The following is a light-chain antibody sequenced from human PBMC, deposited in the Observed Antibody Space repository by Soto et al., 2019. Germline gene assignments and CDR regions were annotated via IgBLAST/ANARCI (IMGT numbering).Light chain of an antibody. V-gene: IGKV3-15*01. Sequence: EIVMTQSPATLPVSPGETATLSCRASHNVNSNIAWHQQRPGQAPRLLIYGASTRATGIPARFSGSGSGTEFTLTISSLQSEDFAVYYCQQYQNWPLAFGGGTKVDIK. CDR1: HNVNSN. J-gene: IGKJ4*01. CDR2: GAS. CDR3: QQYQNWPLA.